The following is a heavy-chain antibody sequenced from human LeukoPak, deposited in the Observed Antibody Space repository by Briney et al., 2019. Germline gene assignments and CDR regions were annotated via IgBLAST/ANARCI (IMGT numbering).Heavy chain of an antibody. CDR1: GFTFNSYG. CDR2: IWYDGSDK. Sequence: GGSLRLSCAASGFTFNSYGMHWVRQAPGKGLEWVAVIWYDGSDKYYADSVKGRFTISRDNSKNTLYLQMNSLRADDTAVYYCAKCSTSAYTTGWCNWIDPWGQGTLVTVSS. J-gene: IGHJ5*02. D-gene: IGHD6-19*01. V-gene: IGHV3-33*06. CDR3: AKCSTSAYTTGWCNWIDP.